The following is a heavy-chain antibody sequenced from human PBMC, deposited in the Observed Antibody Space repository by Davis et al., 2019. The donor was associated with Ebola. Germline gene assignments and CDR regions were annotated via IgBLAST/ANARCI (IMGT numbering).Heavy chain of an antibody. D-gene: IGHD3-16*01. CDR3: VRFGRGAY. CDR1: GGSISSHY. Sequence: PSETLSLTCTVSGGSISSHYWSWLRQPPGKGLEWIAYIYYSGITNYNPSLKSRVTISADTSKNQFSLNLRSVTAADTAVYYCVRFGRGAYWGQGTLVTVSS. CDR2: IYYSGIT. J-gene: IGHJ4*02. V-gene: IGHV4-59*11.